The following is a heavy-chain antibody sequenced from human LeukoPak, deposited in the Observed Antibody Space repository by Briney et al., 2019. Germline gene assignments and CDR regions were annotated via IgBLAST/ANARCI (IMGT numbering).Heavy chain of an antibody. J-gene: IGHJ3*02. V-gene: IGHV4-34*01. CDR3: ARMVAYCGGDCYGDAFDI. CDR2: INHSGST. Sequence: SETLSLTCAVYGGSSSGYYWSWVRQPPGNGLKWIGEINHSGSTNYNPSLKSRVTISVDTSKNQFSLKLSSVTAADTAVYYCARMVAYCGGDCYGDAFDIWGQGTMVTVSS. CDR1: GGSSSGYY. D-gene: IGHD2-21*02.